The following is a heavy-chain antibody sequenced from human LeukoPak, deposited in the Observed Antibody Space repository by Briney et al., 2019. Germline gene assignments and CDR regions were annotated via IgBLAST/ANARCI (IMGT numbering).Heavy chain of an antibody. CDR3: ARHATYYYGSGTPTIGDY. CDR2: INPNSGGT. Sequence: ASVKVSCKASGYTFTGYYMHWVRQAPGQGLEWMGWINPNSGGTNYAQKFQGRVTMIRDTSISTAYMELSRLRSDDTAVYYCARHATYYYGSGTPTIGDYWGQGTLVTVSS. D-gene: IGHD3-10*01. J-gene: IGHJ4*02. V-gene: IGHV1-2*02. CDR1: GYTFTGYY.